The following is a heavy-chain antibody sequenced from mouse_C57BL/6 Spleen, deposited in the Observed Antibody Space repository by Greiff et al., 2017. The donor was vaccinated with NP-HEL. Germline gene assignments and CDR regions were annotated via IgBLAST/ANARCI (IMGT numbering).Heavy chain of an antibody. CDR3: TRIYYTVHYAMDY. Sequence: EVMLVESGEGLVKPGGSLKLSCAASGFTFSSYAMSWVRQTPEKRLEWVAYISSGGDYIYYADTVKGRFTISRDNARNTLYLQMSSLKSEDTAMYYCTRIYYTVHYAMDYWGQGTSVTVSS. J-gene: IGHJ4*01. V-gene: IGHV5-9-1*02. D-gene: IGHD1-1*01. CDR1: GFTFSSYA. CDR2: ISSGGDYI.